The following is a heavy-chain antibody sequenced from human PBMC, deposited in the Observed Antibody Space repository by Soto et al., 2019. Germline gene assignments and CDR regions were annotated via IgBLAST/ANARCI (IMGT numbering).Heavy chain of an antibody. Sequence: QVQLVQSGAEVKKPGSSVKVSCKASGGTFSSYTISWVRQAPGQGLEWMGRIIPILGIANYAQKFQGRVTITADKSTSTAYMELSSLRSEDTAVYYCARDYRQQLGSSFDYWGQGTLVTVSS. D-gene: IGHD6-13*01. CDR2: IIPILGIA. J-gene: IGHJ4*02. CDR1: GGTFSSYT. V-gene: IGHV1-69*08. CDR3: ARDYRQQLGSSFDY.